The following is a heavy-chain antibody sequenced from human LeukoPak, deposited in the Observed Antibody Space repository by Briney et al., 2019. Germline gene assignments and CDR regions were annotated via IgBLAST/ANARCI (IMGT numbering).Heavy chain of an antibody. D-gene: IGHD6-6*01. Sequence: GGSLRLSCAASGFTLSDYSMNWVRQAPGQGLEWVGHTGNKANSYTTEYAASVKGRFTISRDDSKNSLYLQMNSLKTEDTAVYYCARGGYSSSSFYGMDVWGQGTTVTVSS. J-gene: IGHJ6*02. V-gene: IGHV3-72*01. CDR1: GFTLSDYS. CDR2: TGNKANSYTT. CDR3: ARGGYSSSSFYGMDV.